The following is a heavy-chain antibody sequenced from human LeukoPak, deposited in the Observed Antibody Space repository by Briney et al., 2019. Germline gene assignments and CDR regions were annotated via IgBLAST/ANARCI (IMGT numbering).Heavy chain of an antibody. V-gene: IGHV4-31*03. CDR2: IYYSGST. CDR1: GGSISSGGYY. Sequence: ASQTLSLTCTVSGGSISSGGYYWSWIRQHPGKGLEWIGYIYYSGSTYYNPSLKSRVTISVDTSKNQFSLKLSSVTAADTAVYYCARGELRAFSVDYWGQGTLVTVSS. D-gene: IGHD1-26*01. CDR3: ARGELRAFSVDY. J-gene: IGHJ4*02.